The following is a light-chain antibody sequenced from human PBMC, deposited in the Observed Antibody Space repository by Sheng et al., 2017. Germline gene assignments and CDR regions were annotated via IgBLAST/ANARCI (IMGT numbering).Light chain of an antibody. V-gene: IGKV1-NL1*01. Sequence: DVQMTQSPSSLSASVGDGVTFTCRASQGISNSLAWYQQKPGKAPKLLLYAASRLESGVPSRFSGSGSGTDYSLTISSLQPEDFATYYCQQYYSTRYSFGLGDQAGDQT. CDR1: QGISNS. J-gene: IGKJ2*03. CDR3: QQYYSTRYS. CDR2: AAS.